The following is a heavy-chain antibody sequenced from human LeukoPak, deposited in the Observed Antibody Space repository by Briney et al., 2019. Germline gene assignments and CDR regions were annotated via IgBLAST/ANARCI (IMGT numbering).Heavy chain of an antibody. V-gene: IGHV3-7*01. D-gene: IGHD2-21*02. Sequence: GGPLRLSCVGSGFTFSTSWMHWVRQAPGKGPEYVAYINQDGSKTNYVDSVKGRFTISRDNTRNSLFLQMYSLRDEDTAIYYCARWAGRCGGDCQSEDPWGLGTLVIVSS. J-gene: IGHJ5*02. CDR3: ARWAGRCGGDCQSEDP. CDR1: GFTFSTSW. CDR2: INQDGSKT.